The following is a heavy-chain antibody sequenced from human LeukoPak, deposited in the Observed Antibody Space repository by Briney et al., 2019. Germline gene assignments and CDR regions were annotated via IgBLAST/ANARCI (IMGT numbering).Heavy chain of an antibody. CDR1: GGTFSSYA. D-gene: IGHD2-2*01. Sequence: SVKVSCKASGGTFSSYAISWVRQAPGPGLEWMGGFIPIFVTANYAQTFQGRVTITADESTRTAYMDLSSLRSEDTAVYYCAIWSGQLLLGRPGYYYYYMDVWGKGTTVTISS. J-gene: IGHJ6*03. CDR2: FIPIFVTA. CDR3: AIWSGQLLLGRPGYYYYYMDV. V-gene: IGHV1-69*13.